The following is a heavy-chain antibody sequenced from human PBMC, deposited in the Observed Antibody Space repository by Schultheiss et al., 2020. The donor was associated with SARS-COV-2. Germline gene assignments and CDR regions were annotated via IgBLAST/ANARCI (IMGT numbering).Heavy chain of an antibody. CDR3: ARGQFQFFGAPFDP. CDR1: GGSISSYY. CDR2: IYYSGST. Sequence: SETLSLTCTVSGGSISSYYWSWIRQPPGKGLEWIGYIYYSGSTYYNPSLKSRVTISVDTSKNQFSLKLSSVTAADTAVYYCARGQFQFFGAPFDPWGQGTLVTVSS. J-gene: IGHJ5*02. V-gene: IGHV4-59*12. D-gene: IGHD3-3*01.